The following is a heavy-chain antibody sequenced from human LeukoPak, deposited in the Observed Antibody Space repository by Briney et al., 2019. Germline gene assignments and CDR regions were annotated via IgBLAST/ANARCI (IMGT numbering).Heavy chain of an antibody. CDR2: IYPGDSET. CDR1: GYSFINYW. J-gene: IGHJ4*02. V-gene: IGHV5-51*01. D-gene: IGHD4-17*01. Sequence: GESLKISCKSSGYSFINYWVGWVRQVPGKGLEWMGIIYPGDSETRYSPSFQGQVTISVDKSISTAYLQWSSLKASDTAMYYCARHWGHYGDYGGFDSWGQGTLVTVSS. CDR3: ARHWGHYGDYGGFDS.